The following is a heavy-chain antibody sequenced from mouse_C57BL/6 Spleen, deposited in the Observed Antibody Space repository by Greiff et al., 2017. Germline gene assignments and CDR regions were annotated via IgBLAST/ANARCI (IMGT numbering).Heavy chain of an antibody. V-gene: IGHV1-62-2*01. CDR2: FYPGSGSI. CDR3: ARHEEGTMVVGAYFAY. Sequence: VKLQESGAELVKPGASVKLSCKASGYTFTEYTIHWVKQRSGRGLEWIGWFYPGSGSIKYNEKFKDKATLTADKSSSTFYMELSRLTSEYSGVYFCARHEEGTMVVGAYFAYWGQGTLVTVSA. D-gene: IGHD2-1*01. J-gene: IGHJ3*01. CDR1: GYTFTEYT.